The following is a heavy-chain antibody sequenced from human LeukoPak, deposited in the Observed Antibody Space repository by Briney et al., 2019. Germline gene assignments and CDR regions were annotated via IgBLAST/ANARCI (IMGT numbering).Heavy chain of an antibody. CDR2: ISGSGGST. D-gene: IGHD1-1*01. CDR3: AKASTGTTHNWFDP. CDR1: GFTFSSYA. Sequence: GGSLRLSCAASGFTFSSYAMSWVRQAPGKGLEWVSAISGSGGSTYYADSVKGRFTISRDNSKNTLYLQMNRLRAEDTAVYYCAKASTGTTHNWFDPWGQGTLVTVSS. J-gene: IGHJ5*02. V-gene: IGHV3-23*01.